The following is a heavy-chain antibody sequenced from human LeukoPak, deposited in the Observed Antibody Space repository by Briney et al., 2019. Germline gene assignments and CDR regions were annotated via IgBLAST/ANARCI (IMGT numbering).Heavy chain of an antibody. CDR3: AREAYYYGSGSPYMDV. V-gene: IGHV4-61*01. Sequence: SETLSLTCTVSGGSVSSGSYYWSWIRQPPGKGLEWIGYIYYSGSTNYNPSLESRVTISVDTSKNQFSLKLSSVTAADTAVYYCAREAYYYGSGSPYMDVWGKGTTVTVSS. D-gene: IGHD3-10*01. CDR2: IYYSGST. CDR1: GGSVSSGSYY. J-gene: IGHJ6*04.